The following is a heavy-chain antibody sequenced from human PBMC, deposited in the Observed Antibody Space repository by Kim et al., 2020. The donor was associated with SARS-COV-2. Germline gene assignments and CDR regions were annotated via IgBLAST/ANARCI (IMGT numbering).Heavy chain of an antibody. Sequence: GGSLRLSCAASGFTFSDYYMSWIRQAPGKGLEWVSYISSSGSTIYYADSVKGRFTISRDNAKNSLYLQMNSLRAEDTAVYYCARVRWYCSGGSCYQYYFDYWGQGTLVTVSS. V-gene: IGHV3-11*01. CDR1: GFTFSDYY. J-gene: IGHJ4*02. CDR2: ISSSGSTI. D-gene: IGHD2-15*01. CDR3: ARVRWYCSGGSCYQYYFDY.